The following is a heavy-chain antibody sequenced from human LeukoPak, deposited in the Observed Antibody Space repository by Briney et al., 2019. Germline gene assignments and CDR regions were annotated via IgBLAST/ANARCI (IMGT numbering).Heavy chain of an antibody. D-gene: IGHD4-17*01. CDR3: AKGWAVRSNYGMDV. V-gene: IGHV3-30*18. Sequence: PGGSLRLSCAASGFTFSSYGMHWVRQAPGKGLEWVAVISYDGSNKYYADSVKGRFTISRDNSKNTLYLQMNSLRAEDTAVYYCAKGWAVRSNYGMDVWGQGTTVTVS. CDR1: GFTFSSYG. CDR2: ISYDGSNK. J-gene: IGHJ6*02.